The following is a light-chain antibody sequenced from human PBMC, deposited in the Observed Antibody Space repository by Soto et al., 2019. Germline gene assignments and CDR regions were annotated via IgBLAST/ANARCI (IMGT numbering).Light chain of an antibody. CDR2: AAS. CDR3: QQLNSYPT. CDR1: QGISSY. V-gene: IGKV1-9*01. Sequence: IQLTQSPSSLSASVGDRVTITCRASQGISSYLAWYQQKPGKAPKLLIYAASTLQSGVPSRFSGSGSGTDCTLTISSLQPEDFATYYCQQLNSYPTFGPGTKVDIK. J-gene: IGKJ3*01.